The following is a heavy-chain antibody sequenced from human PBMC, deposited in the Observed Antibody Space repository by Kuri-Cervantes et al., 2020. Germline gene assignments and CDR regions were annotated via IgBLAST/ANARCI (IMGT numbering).Heavy chain of an antibody. CDR1: GGSINNYY. J-gene: IGHJ6*02. CDR2: IYYSGST. D-gene: IGHD3-10*01. CDR3: ARDYITMVRAYYGMDV. Sequence: SETLSLTCTVSGGSINNYYWSWIRQPPGKGLEWIGYIYYSGSTYYNPSLKSRVTISVDTSKNQFSLKLSSVTAADTAVYYCARDYITMVRAYYGMDVRGQGTTVTVSS. V-gene: IGHV4-30-4*01.